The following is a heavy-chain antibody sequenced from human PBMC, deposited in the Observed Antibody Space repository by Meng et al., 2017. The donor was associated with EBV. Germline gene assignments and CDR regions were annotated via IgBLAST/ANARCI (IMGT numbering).Heavy chain of an antibody. D-gene: IGHD3-10*01. Sequence: GQWVHPAAEVRNPGSSVKVSCKTSGGPFRYYAISWVRQAPGQGLEWLGGFLPRLGAPNYAQKFHGRVKITADESTSTHYMDLSSLRSEDTAIYYCASESGRGYTPDYWGQGTLVTVSS. CDR2: FLPRLGAP. V-gene: IGHV1-69*01. J-gene: IGHJ4*02. CDR1: GGPFRYYA. CDR3: ASESGRGYTPDY.